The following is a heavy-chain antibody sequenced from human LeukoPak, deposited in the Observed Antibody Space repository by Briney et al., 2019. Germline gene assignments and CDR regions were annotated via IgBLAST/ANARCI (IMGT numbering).Heavy chain of an antibody. CDR2: VHRCGST. V-gene: IGHV4-4*02. J-gene: IGHJ4*02. Sequence: SETLSLTCAVSIDSTNGNYWSWVRQSPGKGLEWIGEVHRCGSTNYKPSLKRRVTISIDRSKDQISLDLTSVTAADTAVYYCARELLNAPTPGAYWGQGILVTVSS. D-gene: IGHD2-21*01. CDR1: IDSTNGNY. CDR3: ARELLNAPTPGAY.